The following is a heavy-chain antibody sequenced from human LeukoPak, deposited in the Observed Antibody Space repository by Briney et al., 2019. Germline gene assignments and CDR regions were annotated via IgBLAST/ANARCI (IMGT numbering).Heavy chain of an antibody. CDR3: ASRLASDYYGSGSYDY. J-gene: IGHJ4*02. CDR1: GPSFSSYY. Sequence: PSETLSLTCTVSGPSFSSYYWTWIRQPPGKGLEWIGYIYSTGSTNYNPSLKSRITMSIDTSKNQFSLKLSSVTAADTAVYYCASRLASDYYGSGSYDYWGQGTLVTVSS. D-gene: IGHD3-10*01. V-gene: IGHV4-59*12. CDR2: IYSTGST.